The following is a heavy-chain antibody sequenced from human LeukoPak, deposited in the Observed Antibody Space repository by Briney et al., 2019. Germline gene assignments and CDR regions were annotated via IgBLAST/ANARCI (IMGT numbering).Heavy chain of an antibody. CDR2: IKQDGSEK. Sequence: GGSLRLSCAASGFTFSSYWMSWVRQAPGKGLEWVANIKQDGSEKYYVDSVKGRFTISRDNSKNTLYLQMNSLRAEDTAVYYCAKEWGVGRYYYYYMDVWGKGTTVTISS. D-gene: IGHD3-10*01. CDR1: GFTFSSYW. J-gene: IGHJ6*03. CDR3: AKEWGVGRYYYYYMDV. V-gene: IGHV3-7*01.